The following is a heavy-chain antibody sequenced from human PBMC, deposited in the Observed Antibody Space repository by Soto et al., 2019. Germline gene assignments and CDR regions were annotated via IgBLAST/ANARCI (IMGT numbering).Heavy chain of an antibody. CDR1: GFTFSSYG. D-gene: IGHD3-10*01. CDR2: IWCDGSNK. V-gene: IGHV3-33*01. CDR3: ARDYVSGSYVYYYYGMDV. J-gene: IGHJ6*02. Sequence: QVQLVESGGGVVQPGRSLRLSCAASGFTFSSYGMHWVRQAPGKGLEWVAVIWCDGSNKYYADSVKGRFTISRDNSKNTLYLQLNSLRAEDTAVEYCARDYVSGSYVYYYYGMDVWGQGTTVTVSS.